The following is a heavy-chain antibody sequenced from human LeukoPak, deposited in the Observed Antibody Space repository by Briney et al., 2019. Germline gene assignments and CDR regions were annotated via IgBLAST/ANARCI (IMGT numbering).Heavy chain of an antibody. CDR3: ARQTYYYDSSGYYSYAFDI. V-gene: IGHV5-51*01. Sequence: GESLKISCKGSGYSFTSYWIGWVRQMPGKGLEWMGIIYPGDSDTRYSPSFRGQVTISADKSISTAYLQWSSLKASDTAMYYCARQTYYYDSSGYYSYAFDIWGQGTMVTVSS. CDR1: GYSFTSYW. CDR2: IYPGDSDT. J-gene: IGHJ3*02. D-gene: IGHD3-22*01.